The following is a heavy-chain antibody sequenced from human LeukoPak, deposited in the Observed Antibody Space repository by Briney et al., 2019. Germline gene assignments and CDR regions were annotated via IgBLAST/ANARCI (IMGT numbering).Heavy chain of an antibody. J-gene: IGHJ3*02. CDR1: GFTFSNAW. V-gene: IGHV3-15*01. CDR3: TTEGGIVGAIYAFDI. CDR2: IKSKTDGGTT. Sequence: GGSLRLSCAASGFTFSNAWMSWVRQAPGKGLGWVGRIKSKTDGGTTDYAAPVKGRFTISRDDSKNTLYLQMNSPKTEDTAVYYCTTEGGIVGAIYAFDIWGQGTMVTVSS. D-gene: IGHD1-26*01.